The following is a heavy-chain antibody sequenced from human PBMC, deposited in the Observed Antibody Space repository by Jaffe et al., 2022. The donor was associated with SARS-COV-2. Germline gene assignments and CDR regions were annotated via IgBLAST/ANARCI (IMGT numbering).Heavy chain of an antibody. CDR3: AKDHYTGSHLGGEY. CDR2: ISYDGSNK. CDR1: GFTFSSYG. D-gene: IGHD1-26*01. J-gene: IGHJ4*02. V-gene: IGHV3-30*18. Sequence: QVQLVESGGGAVQPGRSLRLSCAASGFTFSSYGMHWVRQAPGKGLEWVAAISYDGSNKYYADSVEGRFTISRDNSKNTLYLQMNSLRAEDTAVYYCAKDHYTGSHLGGEYWGQGTLVTVSS.